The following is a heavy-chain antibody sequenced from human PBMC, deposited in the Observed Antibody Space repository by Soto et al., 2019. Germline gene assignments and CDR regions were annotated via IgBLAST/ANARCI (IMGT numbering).Heavy chain of an antibody. V-gene: IGHV3-30-3*01. CDR3: ARGGVAPSAFDI. J-gene: IGHJ3*02. CDR2: ISYDGSNK. Sequence: LRLSCAASGFTFSSYAMHWVRQAPGKGLEWVAVISYDGSNKYYADSVKGRFTISRDNSKNTLYLQMNSLRAEDTAVYYCARGGVAPSAFDIWGRGTMVTVSS. CDR1: GFTFSSYA. D-gene: IGHD1-26*01.